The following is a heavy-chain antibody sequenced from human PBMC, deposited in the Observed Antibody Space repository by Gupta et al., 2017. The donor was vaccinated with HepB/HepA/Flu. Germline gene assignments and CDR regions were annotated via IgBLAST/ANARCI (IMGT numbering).Heavy chain of an antibody. Sequence: EVQLVESGGGLVQPGRSLRLSCAASGFPFDDYAMHWVRQAPGKGLEWVSGISWNSGSIGYADSVKGRFTISRDNAKNSLYLQMNSLRAEDTALYYCAKDLEMATPGKDYWGQGTLVTVSS. CDR1: GFPFDDYA. J-gene: IGHJ4*02. V-gene: IGHV3-9*01. D-gene: IGHD5-12*01. CDR3: AKDLEMATPGKDY. CDR2: ISWNSGSI.